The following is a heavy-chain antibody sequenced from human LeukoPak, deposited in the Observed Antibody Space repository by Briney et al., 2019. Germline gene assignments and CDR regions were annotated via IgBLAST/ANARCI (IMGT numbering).Heavy chain of an antibody. Sequence: GGSLRLSCAASGFTFSSYSMNWVRQAPGKGLEWVSYISSSSSTIYYADSVKGRFTISRDNAKNSLYLQMNSLRAEDTAVYYCARDGDSSGYYPYAEYFQHWGQGTLVTVSS. CDR2: ISSSSSTI. J-gene: IGHJ1*01. CDR1: GFTFSSYS. V-gene: IGHV3-48*01. CDR3: ARDGDSSGYYPYAEYFQH. D-gene: IGHD3-22*01.